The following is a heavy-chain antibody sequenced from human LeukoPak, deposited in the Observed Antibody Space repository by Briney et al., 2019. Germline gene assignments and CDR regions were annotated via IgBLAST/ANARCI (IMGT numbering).Heavy chain of an antibody. V-gene: IGHV3-15*01. CDR2: IKSKTDGGTT. CDR1: GFTFSNAW. CDR3: TTASYGSGSSPTPGLFDY. D-gene: IGHD3-10*01. J-gene: IGHJ4*02. Sequence: KPGGSLRLSCAASGFTFSNAWMSWVRQAPGKGLEWVGRIKSKTDGGTTDYAAPVKGRFTISRDDSKNTLYLQMNSLKTEDTAVYYCTTASYGSGSSPTPGLFDYWGQGTLVTVSS.